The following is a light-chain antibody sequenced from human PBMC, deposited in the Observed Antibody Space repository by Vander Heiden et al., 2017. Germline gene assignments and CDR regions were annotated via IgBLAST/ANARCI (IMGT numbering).Light chain of an antibody. Sequence: EIVLTQSPATLSLSPGERATLSCSASQSVSSHLAWYQQKPGQAPRLLIYDASNRATGIPGRFSGSGSGTDFTLTISSLEPEDFAVYYCQQRASWPPTFGQGTKLXIK. J-gene: IGKJ2*01. CDR1: QSVSSH. CDR3: QQRASWPPT. CDR2: DAS. V-gene: IGKV3-11*01.